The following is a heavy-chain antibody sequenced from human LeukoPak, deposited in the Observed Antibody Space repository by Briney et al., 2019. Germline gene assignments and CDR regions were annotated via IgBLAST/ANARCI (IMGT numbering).Heavy chain of an antibody. CDR1: GFTFSSYT. V-gene: IGHV3-21*01. CDR3: ARGGRWELPRPYAFDV. J-gene: IGHJ3*01. Sequence: GGSLRLSCAASGFTFSSYTMHWVRQAPGKGLEWVSSISSGSSYIYYADSVKGRFTISRDNAKNSLYLQMNSLRAEDTAVYYCARGGRWELPRPYAFDVWGQGTVVTVSS. D-gene: IGHD1-26*01. CDR2: ISSGSSYI.